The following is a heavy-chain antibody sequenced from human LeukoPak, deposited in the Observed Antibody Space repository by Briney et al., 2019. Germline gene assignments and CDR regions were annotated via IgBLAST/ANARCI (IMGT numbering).Heavy chain of an antibody. CDR2: IYHSGST. Sequence: SETLSLTCTVSGYSISSGYYWGWIRQPPGKGLEWIGSIYHSGSTYYNPSLKSRVTISVDTSKNQFSLKLSSVTAADTAVYYCASEGGYSYDFDYWGQGTLVTISS. V-gene: IGHV4-38-2*02. J-gene: IGHJ4*02. CDR1: GYSISSGYY. CDR3: ASEGGYSYDFDY. D-gene: IGHD5-18*01.